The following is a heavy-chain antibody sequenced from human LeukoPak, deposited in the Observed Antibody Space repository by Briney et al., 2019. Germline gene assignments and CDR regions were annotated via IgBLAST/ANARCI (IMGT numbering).Heavy chain of an antibody. D-gene: IGHD3-22*01. Sequence: GGSLRLSCAASGFTFSSYSMNWVRQAPGKGPEWVSSISTSSSYIYYADSVKGRFTISRDNSKNTLYLQMNNLRDEDTAMYYCAKCITMVVVGYFDYWGQGTPVTVSS. CDR3: AKCITMVVVGYFDY. CDR2: ISTSSSYI. CDR1: GFTFSSYS. J-gene: IGHJ4*02. V-gene: IGHV3-21*01.